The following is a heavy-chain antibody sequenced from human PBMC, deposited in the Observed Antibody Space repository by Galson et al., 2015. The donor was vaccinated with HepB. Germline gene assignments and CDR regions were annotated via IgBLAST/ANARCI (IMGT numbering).Heavy chain of an antibody. V-gene: IGHV3-73*01. CDR2: IRSKANSYAT. D-gene: IGHD3-10*01. CDR3: TRPFLYGPGSYYLDY. J-gene: IGHJ4*02. CDR1: GFTFSGSA. Sequence: SLRLSCAASGFTFSGSAMHWVRQASGKGLEWVGRIRSKANSYATAYAASVKGRFTISRDDSKNTAYLQMNSLKTEGTAVYYCTRPFLYGPGSYYLDYWGQGTLVTVSS.